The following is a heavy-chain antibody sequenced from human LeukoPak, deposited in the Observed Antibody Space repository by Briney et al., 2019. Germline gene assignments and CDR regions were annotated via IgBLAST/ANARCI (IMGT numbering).Heavy chain of an antibody. CDR3: ARGPHYYGSGSYEYSYYYYYYGMDV. V-gene: IGHV4-34*01. Sequence: SETLSLTCVVYGGSFSGYYWTWIRQPPGKGLEWIGEINHKGSTNYNPSLMSRVSTSVDTSKNQFSLKLSSVTAADTAVYYCARGPHYYGSGSYEYSYYYYYYGMDVWGNGTTVTVSS. CDR1: GGSFSGYY. D-gene: IGHD3-10*01. J-gene: IGHJ6*04. CDR2: INHKGST.